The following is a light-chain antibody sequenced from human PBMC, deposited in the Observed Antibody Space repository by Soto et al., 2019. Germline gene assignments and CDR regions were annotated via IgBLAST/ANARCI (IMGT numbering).Light chain of an antibody. V-gene: IGKV3-11*01. CDR2: EAS. Sequence: EIVLTQSPATLSLSPGERATLSCRASQSVSSYLAWYQQKPGQAPRLLIYEASTRATGIPARFSGSGSGTDFALTISSLEPEDFAVYYCQQRSNGPSYTFGQGTKLEI. CDR3: QQRSNGPSYT. J-gene: IGKJ2*01. CDR1: QSVSSY.